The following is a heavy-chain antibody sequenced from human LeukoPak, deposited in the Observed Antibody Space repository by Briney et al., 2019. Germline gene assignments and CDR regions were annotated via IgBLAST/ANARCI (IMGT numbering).Heavy chain of an antibody. CDR2: IYYSGST. CDR3: ARDYCSGGSCYSKNCYFDL. V-gene: IGHV4-31*03. J-gene: IGHJ2*01. Sequence: PSETLSLTCTVSGGSISSGDNYWSWIRQHPGKGLEWIGYIYYSGSTYYNPSLKSRVTISVDTSNNQFSLKLSSVTAADTAVYYCARDYCSGGSCYSKNCYFDLSGRGTLVTVSS. D-gene: IGHD2-15*01. CDR1: GGSISSGDNY.